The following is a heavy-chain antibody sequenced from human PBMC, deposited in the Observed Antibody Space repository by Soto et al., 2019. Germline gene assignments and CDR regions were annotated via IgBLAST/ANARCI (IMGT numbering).Heavy chain of an antibody. CDR1: GFTFSSYA. D-gene: IGHD3-3*01. CDR2: ISGSGGST. V-gene: IGHV3-23*01. J-gene: IGHJ5*02. Sequence: GGSLRLSCAASGFTFSSYAMSWVRQAPGKGLEWVSAISGSGGSTYYADSVKGRFTISRDNSKNTLYLQMNSLRAEDTAVYYCAKVFAVYYDFWSATDNWFDPWGQGTLVTVSS. CDR3: AKVFAVYYDFWSATDNWFDP.